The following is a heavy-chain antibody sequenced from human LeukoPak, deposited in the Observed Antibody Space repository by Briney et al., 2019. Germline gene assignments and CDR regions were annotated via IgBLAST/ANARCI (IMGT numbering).Heavy chain of an antibody. CDR1: GFTFSSYS. CDR2: ISSSSYI. CDR3: ARDYLVVVVAAGFDY. V-gene: IGHV3-21*01. J-gene: IGHJ4*02. Sequence: GGSLRLSCAASGFTFSSYSMNWVRQAPGKGLEWVSSISSSSYIYYADSVKGRFTISRDNAENSLFLQMNSLRAEDTAVYYCARDYLVVVVAAGFDYWGQGTLVTVSS. D-gene: IGHD2-15*01.